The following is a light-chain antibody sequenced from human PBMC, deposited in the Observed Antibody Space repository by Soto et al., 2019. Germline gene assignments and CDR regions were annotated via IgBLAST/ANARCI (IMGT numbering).Light chain of an antibody. V-gene: IGLV2-14*03. CDR2: DVS. CDR1: NSDVGGYNY. J-gene: IGLJ1*01. CDR3: SSYTATTTSYV. Sequence: QSALAQPASVSESPGQSITISCTGTNSDVGGYNYVSWYQQHPGKVPKLMIYDVSNRPSGVSNRFSGSKSGNTASLTISGLQAEDEADYYCSSYTATTTSYVFGTGNKVTVL.